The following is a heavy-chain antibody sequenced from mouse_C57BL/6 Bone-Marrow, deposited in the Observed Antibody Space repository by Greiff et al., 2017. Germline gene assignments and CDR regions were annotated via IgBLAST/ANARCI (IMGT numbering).Heavy chain of an antibody. CDR3: TRGRDDGYYANFDY. CDR1: GFTFSSYA. CDR2: ISSGGDYI. Sequence: EVQGVESGEGLVKPGGSLKLSCAASGFTFSSYAMSWVRQTPEKRLEWVAYISSGGDYIYYADTVKGRFTISRDNARNTLYLQMSSLKSEDTAMYYGTRGRDDGYYANFDYWGQGTTLTVSS. V-gene: IGHV5-9-1*02. J-gene: IGHJ2*01. D-gene: IGHD2-3*01.